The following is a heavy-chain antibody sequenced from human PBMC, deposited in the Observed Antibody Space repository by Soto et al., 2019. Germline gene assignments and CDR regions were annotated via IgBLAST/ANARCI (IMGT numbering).Heavy chain of an antibody. V-gene: IGHV4-30-4*01. CDR1: GGSISSGTYY. CDR3: AKSDYDSSGFGWFDP. CDR2: IYNSGST. D-gene: IGHD3-22*01. J-gene: IGHJ5*02. Sequence: QVQLQESGPGLVKPSQTLSLSCTVSGGSISSGTYYWSWVRQSPGKGLEWIGYIYNSGSTNYNPSPKSRVTISVDTSKNLFSLKLNSVTAADTAVYHCAKSDYDSSGFGWFDPWGQGTLVSVSS.